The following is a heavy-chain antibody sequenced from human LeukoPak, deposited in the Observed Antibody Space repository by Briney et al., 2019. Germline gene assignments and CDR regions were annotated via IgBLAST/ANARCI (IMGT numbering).Heavy chain of an antibody. Sequence: SGTLSLTCAVSGGSISSSNWWSWVRQPPGKGLEWIGEIYHSGSTNYNPSLKSRVTISVDKSKNQFSLKLSSVTAADTAVYYCARCKFSSTTLFDYWGQGTLVTVSS. CDR2: IYHSGST. V-gene: IGHV4-4*02. CDR3: ARCKFSSTTLFDY. CDR1: GGSISSSNW. D-gene: IGHD1-1*01. J-gene: IGHJ4*02.